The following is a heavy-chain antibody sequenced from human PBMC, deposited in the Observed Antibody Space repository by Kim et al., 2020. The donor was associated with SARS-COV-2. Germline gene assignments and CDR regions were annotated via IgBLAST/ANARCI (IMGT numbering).Heavy chain of an antibody. J-gene: IGHJ4*02. V-gene: IGHV3-48*03. CDR3: ARGPNYSPFDY. D-gene: IGHD4-4*01. CDR2: I. Sequence: IKSADPVRGRFTISRDNDKNSLYLQMNSLRAEDTAVYYCARGPNYSPFDYWGQGTLVTVSS.